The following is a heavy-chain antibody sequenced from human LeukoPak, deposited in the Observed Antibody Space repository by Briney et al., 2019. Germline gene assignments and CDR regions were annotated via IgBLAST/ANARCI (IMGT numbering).Heavy chain of an antibody. CDR3: ARVPPVSSSSYYYYYGMDV. D-gene: IGHD6-6*01. Sequence: SGTLSLTCAVYGGSFSGYYWSWIRQPPGKGLEWIGEINHSGSTNYNPSLKSRVTISVDTSKNQFSLKLSSVTAADTAVYYCARVPPVSSSSYYYYYGMDVWGQGTTVTVSS. CDR1: GGSFSGYY. J-gene: IGHJ6*02. CDR2: INHSGST. V-gene: IGHV4-34*01.